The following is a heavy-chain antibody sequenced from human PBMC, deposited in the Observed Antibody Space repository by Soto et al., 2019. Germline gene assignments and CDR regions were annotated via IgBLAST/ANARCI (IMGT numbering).Heavy chain of an antibody. V-gene: IGHV5-10-1*01. CDR1: GYSFTSYW. CDR2: IDPSDSYT. D-gene: IGHD5-12*01. CDR3: ARSGRDGYNRGIGFDY. Sequence: GESLKISCQGSGYSFTSYWISWVRQMPGKGLEWMGRIDPSDSYTNYSPSFQGHVTISADKSISTAYLQWSSLKASDTAMYYCARSGRDGYNRGIGFDYWGQGTLVTVSS. J-gene: IGHJ4*02.